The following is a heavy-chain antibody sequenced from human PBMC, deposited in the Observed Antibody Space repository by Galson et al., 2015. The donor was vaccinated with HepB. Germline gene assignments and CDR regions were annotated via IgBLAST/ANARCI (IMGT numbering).Heavy chain of an antibody. V-gene: IGHV3-66*02. CDR1: GFTVSGNY. CDR2: IYSGGST. Sequence: SLRLSCAASGFTVSGNYMSWVRQAPGKGLEWVSVIYSGGSTYYADSVKGRFTISRDNSKNTLSLQMNSLRAEDTAVYYCAMSPSPWYFDLWGRGTLVTVSS. J-gene: IGHJ2*01. CDR3: AMSPSPWYFDL.